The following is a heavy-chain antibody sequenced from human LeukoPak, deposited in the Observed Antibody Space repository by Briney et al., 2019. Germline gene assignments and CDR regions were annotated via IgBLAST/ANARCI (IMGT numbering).Heavy chain of an antibody. CDR1: GFTFSSYA. CDR3: ARDLDYYYGMDV. Sequence: GGSLRLSCAASGFTFSSYAMSWVRQAPGKGLEWVSAISGSGGSTYYADSVKGRFTISRDNSKNTLYLQMNSLRAEDTAVYYCARDLDYYYGMDVWGQGTTVTVSS. J-gene: IGHJ6*02. V-gene: IGHV3-23*01. CDR2: ISGSGGST.